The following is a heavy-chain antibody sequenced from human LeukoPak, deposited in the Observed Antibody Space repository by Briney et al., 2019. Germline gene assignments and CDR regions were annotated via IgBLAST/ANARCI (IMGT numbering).Heavy chain of an antibody. CDR1: GYTFTGYY. CDR3: ARAFYDSSGYSGY. D-gene: IGHD3-22*01. Sequence: GASVKVSCKASGYTFTGYYMHWVRQAPGQGLEWMGWINPNSGGTNYAQKFQGRVTMTRDTSISTAYMELSRLRSDDTAVYYCARAFYDSSGYSGYWGQGTLVTVSS. CDR2: INPNSGGT. J-gene: IGHJ4*02. V-gene: IGHV1-2*02.